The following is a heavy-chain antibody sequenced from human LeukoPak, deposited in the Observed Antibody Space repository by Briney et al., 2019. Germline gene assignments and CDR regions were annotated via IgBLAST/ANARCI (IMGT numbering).Heavy chain of an antibody. V-gene: IGHV4-39*07. CDR2: IYYSGST. Sequence: PSETLSLTCTVSGGSISSSRYYWGWIRQPPGKGLEWIGSIYYSGSTYYNPSLKSRVTISVDTSKNQFSLKLSSVTAADTAVYYCARADFWSGYWAYWGQGTLVTVSS. CDR3: ARADFWSGYWAY. D-gene: IGHD3-3*01. CDR1: GGSISSSRYY. J-gene: IGHJ4*02.